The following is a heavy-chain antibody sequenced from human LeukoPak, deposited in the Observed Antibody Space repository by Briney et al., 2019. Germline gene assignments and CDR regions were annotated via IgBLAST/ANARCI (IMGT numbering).Heavy chain of an antibody. CDR2: IYYSGST. D-gene: IGHD6-13*01. J-gene: IGHJ3*02. Sequence: SDTLSLTCSVSGGSISSYHWSWIRQPPGKGLEWIGYIYYSGSTNYNPSLKSRVTISVDTSKNQFSLKLSSVTAADTAVYYCARDNPLYSSSLWAFDIWGQGTMVTVSS. CDR3: ARDNPLYSSSLWAFDI. V-gene: IGHV4-59*01. CDR1: GGSISSYH.